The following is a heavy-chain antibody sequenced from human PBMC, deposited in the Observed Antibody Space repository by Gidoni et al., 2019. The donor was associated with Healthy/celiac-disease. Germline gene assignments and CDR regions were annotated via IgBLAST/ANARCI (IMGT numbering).Heavy chain of an antibody. Sequence: QVQLVQSGAEVKKPGSSVKVSCKASGGTFSSYAISWLRQAPGQGLEWMGGIIPIFGTAKYAQKFQGRVTITADESTSTAYMELSSLRSEDTAVYYCARTTLSRGYSGYGYGMDVWGQGTTVTVSS. CDR3: ARTTLSRGYSGYGYGMDV. V-gene: IGHV1-69*01. J-gene: IGHJ6*02. CDR2: IIPIFGTA. D-gene: IGHD5-12*01. CDR1: GGTFSSYA.